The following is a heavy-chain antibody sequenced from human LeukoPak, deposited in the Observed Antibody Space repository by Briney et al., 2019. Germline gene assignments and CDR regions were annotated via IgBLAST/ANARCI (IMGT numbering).Heavy chain of an antibody. CDR3: VVGGSPGY. CDR1: GFTFKDYA. CDR2: ISTDGYTT. Sequence: GGSLRLSCTASGFTFKDYAMYWVRQAPRKGLVWVSRISTDGYTTDYADFVQGRFTASRDNTKNTWSLEMNSLRAEDTAVYYCVVGGSPGYWGQGTLVTVSS. J-gene: IGHJ4*02. D-gene: IGHD2-15*01. V-gene: IGHV3-74*01.